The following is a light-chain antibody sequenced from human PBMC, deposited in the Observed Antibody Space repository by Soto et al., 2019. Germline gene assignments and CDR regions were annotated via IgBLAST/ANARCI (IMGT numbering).Light chain of an antibody. CDR1: SSDVGGYNY. CDR3: SSHAGIINVV. V-gene: IGLV2-8*01. Sequence: QSALTQPPSASGSPGQSVTISCTGTSSDVGGYNYGSWYQQHPGKAPKLIIYEVTKRPSGVPDRFSGSKSGNTASLTVSGLLAEDEADYYCSSHAGIINVVFGGGTKLTVL. J-gene: IGLJ3*02. CDR2: EVT.